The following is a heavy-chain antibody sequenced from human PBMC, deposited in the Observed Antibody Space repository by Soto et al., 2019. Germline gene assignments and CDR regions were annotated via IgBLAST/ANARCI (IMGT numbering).Heavy chain of an antibody. CDR2: IYYSGST. Sequence: SETLSLTCTVSGGSISSYYWSWIRQHPGKGLEWIGYIYYSGSTNYNPSLKSRVTISVDTSKNQFSLKLSSVTAADTAVYCCARVSLRAVGGWFDPWGQGTLVTVSS. J-gene: IGHJ5*02. D-gene: IGHD3-16*01. CDR1: GGSISSYY. V-gene: IGHV4-59*01. CDR3: ARVSLRAVGGWFDP.